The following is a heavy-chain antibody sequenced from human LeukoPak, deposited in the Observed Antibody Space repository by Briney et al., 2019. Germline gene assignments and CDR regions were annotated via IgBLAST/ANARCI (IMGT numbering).Heavy chain of an antibody. CDR2: IFYSGDT. Sequence: SETLFLTCTVSGGSISSYYWSWIRQPPGKGLEWLGHIFYSGDTRYNPSLKSRITISVDTSKNQFSLSLTSVTAAHTAGYYCTRDAIDCCSGSPIYWDQGTLVTVSS. V-gene: IGHV4-59*01. D-gene: IGHD3-10*02. CDR1: GGSISSYY. CDR3: TRDAIDCCSGSPIY. J-gene: IGHJ4*02.